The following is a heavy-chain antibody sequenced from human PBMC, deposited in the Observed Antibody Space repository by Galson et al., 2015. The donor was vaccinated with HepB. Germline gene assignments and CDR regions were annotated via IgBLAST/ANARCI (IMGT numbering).Heavy chain of an antibody. CDR2: ISWNSGSI. CDR1: GFTFDDYA. J-gene: IGHJ4*02. V-gene: IGHV3-9*01. Sequence: SLRLSCAASGFTFDDYAMHWVRHAPGKGLEWVSGISWNSGSIGYADSVKGRFTISRDNAKNSLYLQMNSLRAEDTALYYCAQGREDYLTPPAFDYWGQGTLVTVSS. CDR3: AQGREDYLTPPAFDY. D-gene: IGHD4-11*01.